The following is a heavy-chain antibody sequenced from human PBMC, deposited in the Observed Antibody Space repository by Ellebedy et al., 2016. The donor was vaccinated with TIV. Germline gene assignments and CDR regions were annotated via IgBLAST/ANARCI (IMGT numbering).Heavy chain of an antibody. CDR3: ARSDSSGYYYLPN. CDR1: GYTFTSYG. D-gene: IGHD3-22*01. CDR2: IIPIFGTA. J-gene: IGHJ4*02. V-gene: IGHV1-69*06. Sequence: SVKVSXXASGYTFTSYGISWVRQAPGQGLEWMGGIIPIFGTANYAQKFQGRVTITADKSTSTAYMELSSLRSEDTAVYYCARSDSSGYYYLPNWGQGTLVTVSS.